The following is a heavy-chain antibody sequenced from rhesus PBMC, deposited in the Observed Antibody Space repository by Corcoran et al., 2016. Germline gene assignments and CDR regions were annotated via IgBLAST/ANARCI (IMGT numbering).Heavy chain of an antibody. CDR2: INPYNGKK. J-gene: IGHJ6*01. Sequence: QVQLVQSGAEVKKPGSSVKVSCKASGYTFTDYYMHWVRQAPRQGLEWMGWINPYNGKKKYAQQFQGRVTMTRDTSTSTAYMELSSLRSEDTAVYYCARDQGSWNNGGLGSWGQGVVVTVSS. CDR1: GYTFTDYY. V-gene: IGHV1S2*01. CDR3: ARDQGSWNNGGLGS. D-gene: IGHD1-20*01.